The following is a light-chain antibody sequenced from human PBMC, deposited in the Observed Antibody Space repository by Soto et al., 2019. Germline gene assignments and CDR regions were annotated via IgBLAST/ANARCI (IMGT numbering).Light chain of an antibody. V-gene: IGKV3D-15*01. J-gene: IGKJ5*01. CDR3: QQYNNWPIN. Sequence: EIVLTQSPGTLSLSPGERATLSCRSSQSVSSSYLAWYQQKPGQAPRLLIYGASSRATGIPARFSGSGSGTEFTLTISSLQSEDFAVYYCQQYNNWPINFGQGTRLEIK. CDR2: GAS. CDR1: QSVSSSY.